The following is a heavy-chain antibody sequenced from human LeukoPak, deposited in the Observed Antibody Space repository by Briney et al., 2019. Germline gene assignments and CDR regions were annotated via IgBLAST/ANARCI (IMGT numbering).Heavy chain of an antibody. V-gene: IGHV3-7*01. CDR2: INPAGSDT. CDR3: ARDSVGDLLDY. J-gene: IGHJ4*02. Sequence: PGGSLRLSCAASGFSFNSYWMTWVRQTPGRGLEWVANINPAGSDTYYVDPVKGRFTISRDNAKNSIYLQMDSLRVEDTAIYYCARDSVGDLLDYWGQGTPVTVSS. D-gene: IGHD4-17*01. CDR1: GFSFNSYW.